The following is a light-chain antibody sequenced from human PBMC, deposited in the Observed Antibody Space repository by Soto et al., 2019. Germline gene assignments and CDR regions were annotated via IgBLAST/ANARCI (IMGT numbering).Light chain of an antibody. CDR2: GES. V-gene: IGKV1-39*01. Sequence: DIPLTQSPASLSASVGDRVSITCRASQNIRPKLNWYQQRPGKAPQLLIFGESSLHSGVPSRFSGSGDASATEFTLTINNLHLEEFALYYCHQSHSLPRAFGPGTRVDI. CDR3: HQSHSLPRA. J-gene: IGKJ1*01. CDR1: QNIRPK.